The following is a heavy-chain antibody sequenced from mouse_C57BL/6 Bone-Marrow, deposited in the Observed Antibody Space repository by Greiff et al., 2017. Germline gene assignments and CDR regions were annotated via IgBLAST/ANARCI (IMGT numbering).Heavy chain of an antibody. CDR2: ILPGSGST. V-gene: IGHV1-9*01. Sequence: QVQLQQSGAELMKPGASVKLSCKATGYTFTGYWIEWVKQRPGHGLEWIGEILPGSGSTNYTEKFKGKATFPADTSSNTAYMQLSSLTTEDSAIYYCARGLITTVVATDYAMDYWGQGTSVTVSS. J-gene: IGHJ4*01. D-gene: IGHD1-1*01. CDR3: ARGLITTVVATDYAMDY. CDR1: GYTFTGYW.